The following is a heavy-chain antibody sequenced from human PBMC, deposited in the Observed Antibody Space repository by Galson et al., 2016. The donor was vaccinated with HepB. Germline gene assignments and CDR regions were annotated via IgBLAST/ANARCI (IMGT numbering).Heavy chain of an antibody. CDR3: VKDESSEISSLFDH. CDR1: GFTVSNNY. D-gene: IGHD3-22*01. J-gene: IGHJ4*02. Sequence: SLRLSCAASGFTVSNNYMSWVRQAPGKGLEWVAVIYTGGSTDYADPVKGRFTISRDNSKDTLDLEMSGLGAEDSAVYYCVKDESSEISSLFDHWGQGTLVTVSS. V-gene: IGHV3-53*01. CDR2: IYTGGST.